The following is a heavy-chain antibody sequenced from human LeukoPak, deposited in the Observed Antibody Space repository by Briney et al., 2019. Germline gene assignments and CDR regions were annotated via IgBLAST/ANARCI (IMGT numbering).Heavy chain of an antibody. V-gene: IGHV3-30-3*01. CDR3: ASATIGDGMDV. J-gene: IGHJ6*02. D-gene: IGHD4/OR15-4a*01. CDR1: GFTFSSYA. Sequence: QPWGVLRLSCAASGFTFSSYAMHWVRQAPGKGLEWVAVISYDGSNKYYADSVKGRFTISRDNSKNTLYLQMNSLRAEDTAVYYCASATIGDGMDVWGQGTTVTVSS. CDR2: ISYDGSNK.